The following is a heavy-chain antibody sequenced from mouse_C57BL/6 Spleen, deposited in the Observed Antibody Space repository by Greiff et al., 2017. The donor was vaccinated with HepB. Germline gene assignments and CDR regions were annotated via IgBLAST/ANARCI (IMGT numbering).Heavy chain of an antibody. CDR3: ARADYGSQYYFDY. Sequence: ESGPGLVKPSQSLSLTCSVTGYSITSGYYWNWIRQFPGNKLEWMGYISYDGSNNYNPSLKNRISITRDTSKNQFFLKLNSVTTEDTATYYCARADYGSQYYFDYWGQGTTLTVSS. J-gene: IGHJ2*01. V-gene: IGHV3-6*01. CDR2: ISYDGSN. D-gene: IGHD1-1*01. CDR1: GYSITSGYY.